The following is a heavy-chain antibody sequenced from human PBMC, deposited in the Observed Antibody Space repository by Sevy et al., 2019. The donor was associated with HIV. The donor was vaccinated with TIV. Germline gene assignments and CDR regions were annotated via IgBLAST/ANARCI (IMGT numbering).Heavy chain of an antibody. Sequence: AESLSLTCNVSGDSISGYYWSWIRQPPGKGLEWIGYIYYTRSTNYNPSLKSRVTISKDTSKNQVSLKLSSVIVADTAVYYSARGRPDYYYGMDVWGQGTTVFVSS. V-gene: IGHV4-59*01. J-gene: IGHJ6*02. CDR1: GDSISGYY. CDR3: ARGRPDYYYGMDV. CDR2: IYYTRST.